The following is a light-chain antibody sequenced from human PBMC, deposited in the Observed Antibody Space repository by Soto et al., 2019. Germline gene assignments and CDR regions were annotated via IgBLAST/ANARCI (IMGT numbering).Light chain of an antibody. V-gene: IGKV1-17*01. J-gene: IGKJ1*01. CDR1: RDIGSD. Sequence: QMTQSPSSLSASVGDRITITCRASRDIGSDLSWYQQKPGKAPNLLIYAASSLQTGVPSRFSGSGSGTEFTLTITSLQSQDFAVYYCQQYDTWPRTFGQGTKVDI. CDR2: AAS. CDR3: QQYDTWPRT.